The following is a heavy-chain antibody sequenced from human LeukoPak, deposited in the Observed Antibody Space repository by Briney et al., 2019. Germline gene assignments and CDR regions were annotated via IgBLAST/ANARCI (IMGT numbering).Heavy chain of an antibody. CDR3: TTRMAILWFGTNDY. Sequence: PGGSLRLSCAASGFTSSNAWMSWVRQAPGKGLEWVGRIKSKTDGCTTDYAAPVKGSFTISRDDSNNTLYLQMNSLKTEDTAVYYCTTRMAILWFGTNDYWGQGTLVTVSS. V-gene: IGHV3-15*01. CDR2: IKSKTDGCTT. CDR1: GFTSSNAW. J-gene: IGHJ4*02. D-gene: IGHD3-10*01.